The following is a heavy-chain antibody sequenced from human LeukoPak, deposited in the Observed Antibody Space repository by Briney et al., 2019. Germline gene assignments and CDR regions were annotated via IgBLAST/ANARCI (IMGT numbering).Heavy chain of an antibody. CDR3: ARPTYYYDSSGCYYID. D-gene: IGHD3-22*01. Sequence: ASVKVSCKASGYTFTSYGISWVRQAPGQGLEWMGWISAYNGNTNYAQKLQGRVTMTTDTSTSTAYMELRSLRSDDTAVYYCARPTYYYDSSGCYYIDWGQGTLVTVSS. CDR1: GYTFTSYG. CDR2: ISAYNGNT. J-gene: IGHJ4*02. V-gene: IGHV1-18*01.